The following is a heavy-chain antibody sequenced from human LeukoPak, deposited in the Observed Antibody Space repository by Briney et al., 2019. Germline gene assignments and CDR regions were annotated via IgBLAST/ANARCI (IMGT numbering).Heavy chain of an antibody. CDR2: ISGSGGST. D-gene: IGHD3-16*01. Sequence: GGSLRLSCAASGFTFSSYAMSWVRQAPGKGLEWVSAISGSGGSTYYADSVKGRFTISGDNSKNTLYLQMNSLRAEDTAVYYCAKDLGFAYNYYYYGMDVWGQGTTVTVSS. CDR1: GFTFSSYA. J-gene: IGHJ6*02. CDR3: AKDLGFAYNYYYYGMDV. V-gene: IGHV3-23*01.